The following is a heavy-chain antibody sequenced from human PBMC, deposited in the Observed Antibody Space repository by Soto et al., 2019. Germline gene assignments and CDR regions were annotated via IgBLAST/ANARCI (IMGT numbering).Heavy chain of an antibody. CDR1: EFTFSNYA. CDR3: ARGPSYSDSYFDY. V-gene: IGHV3-30*03. J-gene: IGHJ4*02. CDR2: ISYDGNNK. Sequence: QVQLVESGGGVVQPGGSLRLSCAASEFTFSNYAMHWVRQPPGKGLQWLAVISYDGNNKYYADSVEGRFTISRDNSKNTVYLQMNSLRHEDTAVYYCARGPSYSDSYFDYWGQGTLVTVSS. D-gene: IGHD4-17*01.